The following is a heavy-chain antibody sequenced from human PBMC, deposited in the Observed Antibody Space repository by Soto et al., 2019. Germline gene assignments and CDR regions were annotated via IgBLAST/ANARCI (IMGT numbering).Heavy chain of an antibody. Sequence: QAGGSLRLSCAASGFTFSSYEMNWVRQAPGKGLEWASYISSSGSTIYYADSVKGRFTISRDNAKNSLYLQMNSLRAEDTAVYYCARQKGLYYDSSGYSDWFDPWGQGTLVTVSS. CDR1: GFTFSSYE. D-gene: IGHD3-22*01. CDR2: ISSSGSTI. CDR3: ARQKGLYYDSSGYSDWFDP. J-gene: IGHJ5*02. V-gene: IGHV3-48*03.